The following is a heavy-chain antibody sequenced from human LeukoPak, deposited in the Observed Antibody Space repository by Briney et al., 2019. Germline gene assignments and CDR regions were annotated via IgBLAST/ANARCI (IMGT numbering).Heavy chain of an antibody. CDR1: GFTFSSYA. V-gene: IGHV3-23*01. D-gene: IGHD2-21*02. J-gene: IGHJ3*02. CDR3: AKEGAYCGGDCYSHYPDDAFDI. Sequence: GGSLRLSCAASGFTFSSYAMSWVRQAPGKGLEWVSAISGSGGSTYYADSVKGRFTISRDNSKNTLYLQMNSLRAEDTAVYYCAKEGAYCGGDCYSHYPDDAFDIWGQGTMVTVSS. CDR2: ISGSGGST.